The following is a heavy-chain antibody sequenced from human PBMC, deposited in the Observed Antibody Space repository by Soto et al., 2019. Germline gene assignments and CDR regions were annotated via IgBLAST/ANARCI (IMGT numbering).Heavy chain of an antibody. V-gene: IGHV1-2*02. CDR3: ARGYYDSSGSPDY. Sequence: QVQLVQSGAEVKKPGASVKVSCKASGYTFTGYYVHWVRQAPGQGLEWMGWINPNSGGTTYAQKFRGRVTMTRDTSISTPYTEFSSLRSDDTAVYYCARGYYDSSGSPDYWGKGTLVTVSA. D-gene: IGHD3-22*01. CDR1: GYTFTGYY. CDR2: INPNSGGT. J-gene: IGHJ4*02.